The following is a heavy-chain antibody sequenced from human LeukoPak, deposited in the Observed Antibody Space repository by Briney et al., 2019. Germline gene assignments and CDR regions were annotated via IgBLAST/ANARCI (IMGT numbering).Heavy chain of an antibody. Sequence: GRSLRLSCAASGFTFSSYGMHWVRQAPGKGLEWVAVISYDGSNKYYADSVKGRFTISRDNSKNTLYLQMNSLRAEDTAVYYCAKANSSGWYKSWGQGTLVTVSS. V-gene: IGHV3-30*18. CDR1: GFTFSSYG. D-gene: IGHD6-19*01. CDR2: ISYDGSNK. J-gene: IGHJ4*02. CDR3: AKANSSGWYKS.